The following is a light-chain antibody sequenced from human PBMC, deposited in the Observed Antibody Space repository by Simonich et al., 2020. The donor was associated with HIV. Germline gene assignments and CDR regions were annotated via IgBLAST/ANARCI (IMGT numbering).Light chain of an antibody. CDR3: QQRSNWPLT. J-gene: IGKJ5*01. CDR2: DAS. CDR1: QSVSSF. Sequence: EIVLTQSPAPLSLSPGERAPLACRASQSVSSFLAWYQQKPGQAPRILIYDASNRATCIPARFRGSGSRTDFTLTISSLEPEDFAVYYCQQRSNWPLTFGQGTRLEIK. V-gene: IGKV3-11*01.